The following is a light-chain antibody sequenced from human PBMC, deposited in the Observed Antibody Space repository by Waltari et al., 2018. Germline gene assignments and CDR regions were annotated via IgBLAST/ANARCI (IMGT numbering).Light chain of an antibody. CDR1: QSVTNW. J-gene: IGKJ1*01. CDR2: KAS. Sequence: DIQMTHSPSTLSASVGDRVTITCRASQSVTNWLAWYQQKPGKAPKVLIYKASSLESGVPSRFSGSGYGTEFTLTISSLQPDDFATYYCQQYNSYSRTFGQGTKVEIK. V-gene: IGKV1-5*03. CDR3: QQYNSYSRT.